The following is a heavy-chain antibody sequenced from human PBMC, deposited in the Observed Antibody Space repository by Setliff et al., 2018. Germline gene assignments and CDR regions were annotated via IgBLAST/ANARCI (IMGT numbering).Heavy chain of an antibody. CDR2: IKSKTDGGTI. CDR1: GFTFNRHN. V-gene: IGHV3-15*01. CDR3: TNSYSSGNY. Sequence: GGSLRLSCAASGFTFNRHNMNWVRQAPGKGLEWVGRIKSKTDGGTIDYAAPVKGRLTISRDDSKNTLYLQMNSLKTEDTAVYYCTNSYSSGNYWGQGTLVTVSS. D-gene: IGHD6-19*01. J-gene: IGHJ4*02.